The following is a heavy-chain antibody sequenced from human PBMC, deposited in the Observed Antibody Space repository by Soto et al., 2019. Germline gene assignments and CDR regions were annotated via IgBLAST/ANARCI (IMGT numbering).Heavy chain of an antibody. D-gene: IGHD1-26*01. CDR3: AKGFTREPNWYFDL. CDR2: ISGSGGST. Sequence: EVQLLESGGDLVQPGGSLRLSCAASGFTFSSYAMNWVRQAPGKGLEWVSGISGSGGSTHYADSVKGRFTISRDNSKNTLSLQLNSLRTEDTAVYYCAKGFTREPNWYFDLWGRGTLVSVSS. CDR1: GFTFSSYA. J-gene: IGHJ2*01. V-gene: IGHV3-23*01.